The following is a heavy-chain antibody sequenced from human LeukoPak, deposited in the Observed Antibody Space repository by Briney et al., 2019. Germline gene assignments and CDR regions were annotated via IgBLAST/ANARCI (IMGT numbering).Heavy chain of an antibody. CDR1: GYTFTGYY. D-gene: IGHD2-2*01. CDR2: INPNSGGT. J-gene: IGHJ4*02. Sequence: ASVKVSCKASGYTFTGYYMHWVRQAPGQGLEWRGWINPNSGGTNYAQKFQGRVTMTRDTSISTAYMELSRLRSDDTAVYYCARAPNYCSSTSCQSLGYWGQGTLVTVSS. V-gene: IGHV1-2*02. CDR3: ARAPNYCSSTSCQSLGY.